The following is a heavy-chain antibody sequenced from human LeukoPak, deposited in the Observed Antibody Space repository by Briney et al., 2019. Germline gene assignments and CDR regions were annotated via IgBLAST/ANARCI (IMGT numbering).Heavy chain of an antibody. V-gene: IGHV3-30*04. J-gene: IGHJ6*03. CDR2: ISYDGSNK. CDR1: GFTFSSYA. D-gene: IGHD3-3*01. Sequence: GGSLRLSCAASGFTFSSYAMHWVRQAPGKGLEWVAVISYDGSNKYYADSVKGRFTISRDNSKNTLYLQMNSLRAEDTAVYYCARGRGYDYDRDYMDVWGKGTTVTVSS. CDR3: ARGRGYDYDRDYMDV.